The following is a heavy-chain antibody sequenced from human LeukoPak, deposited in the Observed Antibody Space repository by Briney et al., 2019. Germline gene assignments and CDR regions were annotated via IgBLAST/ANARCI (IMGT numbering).Heavy chain of an antibody. CDR3: ARGRNIEMTTMSGGSDY. J-gene: IGHJ4*02. Sequence: GASVKVSCKASGYTFTDYYMHWVRQPPGQGLEWMGWLNPNSGDTNYARKFQGRVSMTRDTSISTAYMDLSDLRSDDTAGYYCARGRNIEMTTMSGGSDYWGQGTLVTVSS. CDR1: GYTFTDYY. V-gene: IGHV1-2*02. CDR2: LNPNSGDT. D-gene: IGHD5-24*01.